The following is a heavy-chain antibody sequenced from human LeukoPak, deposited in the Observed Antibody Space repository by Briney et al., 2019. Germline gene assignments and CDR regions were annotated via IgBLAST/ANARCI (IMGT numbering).Heavy chain of an antibody. D-gene: IGHD3-16*02. CDR1: GGSISSYY. CDR3: ARGGSYVWGSYRLKSWFDP. J-gene: IGHJ5*02. V-gene: IGHV4-59*01. Sequence: PSETLSLTCTVSGGSISSYYWNWIRQPPGKGLEWIGFIYYSGTTNYNPSLKSRVTISVDTSKNQFSLKLSSVTAADTAVYYCARGGSYVWGSYRLKSWFDPWGQGTLVTVSS. CDR2: IYYSGTT.